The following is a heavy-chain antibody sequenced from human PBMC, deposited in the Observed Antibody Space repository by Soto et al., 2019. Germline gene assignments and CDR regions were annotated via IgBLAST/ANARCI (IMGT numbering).Heavy chain of an antibody. CDR1: GYTLTELS. CDR2: FDPEDGET. CDR3: ATTPDDFWSGYDQGGWFDP. V-gene: IGHV1-24*01. Sequence: QVQLVQSGAEVKKPGASVKVSCKVSGYTLTELSMHWVRQAPGKGLEWMGGFDPEDGETIYAQKFQGRVTMTEDTSTDTAYLELSSLRSEDTAVYYCATTPDDFWSGYDQGGWFDPWGQGTLVTVAS. J-gene: IGHJ5*02. D-gene: IGHD3-3*01.